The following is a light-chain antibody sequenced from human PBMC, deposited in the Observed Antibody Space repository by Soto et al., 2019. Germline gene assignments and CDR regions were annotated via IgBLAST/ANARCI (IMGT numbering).Light chain of an antibody. CDR1: QSVGSN. CDR3: KQYTNWPYT. CDR2: GAS. Sequence: EIVMTQSPATLSVSPGERASLSCRASQSVGSNLAWYQQTAGQAPRLLIYGASTRATGIPARFSGSGSGTEFTLTISTLHSEDFAVYSCKQYTNWPYTFGQGTKLEIK. J-gene: IGKJ2*01. V-gene: IGKV3-15*01.